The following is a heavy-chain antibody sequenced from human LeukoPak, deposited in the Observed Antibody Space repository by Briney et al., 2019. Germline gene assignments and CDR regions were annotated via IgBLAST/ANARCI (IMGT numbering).Heavy chain of an antibody. CDR2: TRSKTYGGTT. CDR1: GFTFGDCA. J-gene: IGHJ4*02. CDR3: TRGLMGYTGYDDY. V-gene: IGHV3-49*04. Sequence: GGSLRLSCTTSGFTFGDCAMSWVRQAPGKGLEWVGFTRSKTYGGTTEYAASVKGRFTISRDDSKSIAYLQMNSLRTEDTAVYYCTRGLMGYTGYDDYWGQGTLVTVSS. D-gene: IGHD5-12*01.